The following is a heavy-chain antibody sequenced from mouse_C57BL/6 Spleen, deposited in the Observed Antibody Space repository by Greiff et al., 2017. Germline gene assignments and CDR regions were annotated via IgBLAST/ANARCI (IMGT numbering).Heavy chain of an antibody. CDR1: GFTFSSYA. Sequence: EVQLVESGGGLVKPGGSLKLSCAASGFTFSSYAMSWVSQTPEKGLEWVATISAGGSYTYYHDNVKGRFTISSDKAKNTLYLQLSPLKSEDTAVYYCARDYYGDYLDYWGQGTTLTVSS. CDR2: ISAGGSYT. J-gene: IGHJ2*01. CDR3: ARDYYGDYLDY. D-gene: IGHD2-13*01. V-gene: IGHV5-4*01.